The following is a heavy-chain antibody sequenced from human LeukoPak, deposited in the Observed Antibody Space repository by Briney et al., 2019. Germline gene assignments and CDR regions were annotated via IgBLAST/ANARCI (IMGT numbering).Heavy chain of an antibody. J-gene: IGHJ4*02. V-gene: IGHV3-23*01. CDR1: GFTLSTYA. CDR3: AKASAGTCSHARCYQFDQ. CDR2: FSGSVETT. Sequence: PGGSLRLSCAASGFTLSTYAMSCVRHTPGKGLECVSTFSGSVETTYHADSVTGRFTISRDNSKNMLYLQMNSLRAEDTAVYYCAKASAGTCSHARCYQFDQWGQGTPVTVSS. D-gene: IGHD2-15*01.